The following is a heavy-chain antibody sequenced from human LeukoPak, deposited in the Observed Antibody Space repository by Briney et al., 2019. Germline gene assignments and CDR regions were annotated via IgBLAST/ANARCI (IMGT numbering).Heavy chain of an antibody. CDR3: ARHISDYFYYYLDV. V-gene: IGHV4-39*01. Sequence: KPSETLSLTCTVSGGSISSTSYYWDWVRQPPGKGLEWIGNVYYGGNTFYNSSLESRVTISVDMSKNQFSLKLTSLTAADTAVYYCARHISDYFYYYLDVWGTGTTVIVSS. CDR1: GGSISSTSYY. J-gene: IGHJ6*03. CDR2: VYYGGNT.